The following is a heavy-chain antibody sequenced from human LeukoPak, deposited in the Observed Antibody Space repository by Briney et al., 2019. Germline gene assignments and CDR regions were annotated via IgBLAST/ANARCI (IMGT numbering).Heavy chain of an antibody. CDR3: ARKGGPFDY. Sequence: PSETLSLTCTVSGDSISSYYWSWIRQPPGKGLEWIGYIYYNGSTNYNPSLKSRVTISVDTSKNQFSLKLSSVTAADTAVYYCARKGGPFDYWGQGTLVTVSS. CDR2: IYYNGST. D-gene: IGHD2-15*01. J-gene: IGHJ4*02. CDR1: GDSISSYY. V-gene: IGHV4-59*01.